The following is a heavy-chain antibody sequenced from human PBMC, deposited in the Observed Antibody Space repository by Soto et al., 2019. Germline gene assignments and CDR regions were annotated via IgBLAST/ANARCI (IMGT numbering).Heavy chain of an antibody. CDR1: GFTFSNYA. CDR3: VKERSGHSYADS. Sequence: EVQLLESGGGLVQPGGSLRLSCAASGFTFSNYAMSWLRQPPGKGLEWVSAISGSGDRTYYADSVKGRFTISRDNSKNTLYPQMNSVRAEDSAVYYCVKERSGHSYADSWGQGTLVTVSS. CDR2: ISGSGDRT. V-gene: IGHV3-23*01. J-gene: IGHJ4*02. D-gene: IGHD5-18*01.